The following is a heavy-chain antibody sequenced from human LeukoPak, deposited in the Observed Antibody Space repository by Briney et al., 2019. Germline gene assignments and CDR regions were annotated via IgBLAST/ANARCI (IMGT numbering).Heavy chain of an antibody. CDR1: GYTFTGYY. J-gene: IGHJ5*02. CDR2: INPNSGGT. CDR3: AREVRIATVSWFDP. D-gene: IGHD5-24*01. Sequence: ASVKVSCKASGYTFTGYYMHWVRQAPGQGLEWMGWINPNSGGTNYAQKYQGGVTMTRDTSISTAYMELRRPGSEQTAVVYFAREVRIATVSWFDPWGQGNLVTVSS. V-gene: IGHV1-2*02.